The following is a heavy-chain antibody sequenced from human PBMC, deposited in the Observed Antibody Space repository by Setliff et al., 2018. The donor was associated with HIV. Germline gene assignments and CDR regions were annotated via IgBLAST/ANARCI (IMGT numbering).Heavy chain of an antibody. CDR1: GDSISSANYF. J-gene: IGHJ4*02. V-gene: IGHV4-61*09. CDR2: IYTTGGT. CDR3: AAATTLDY. D-gene: IGHD1-26*01. Sequence: SETLSLTCTVSGDSISSANYFWNWIRQPAGKGLEWIGHIYTTGGTNYNPSLKSRVTISLDTSKNQFFLRLSSVTAADTAVYYCAAATTLDYWGQGTLVTVSS.